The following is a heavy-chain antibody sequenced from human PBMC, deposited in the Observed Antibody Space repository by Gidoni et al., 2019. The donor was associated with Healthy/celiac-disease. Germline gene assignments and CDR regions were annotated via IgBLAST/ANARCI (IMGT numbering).Heavy chain of an antibody. CDR2: IYYSGST. CDR1: GGSISSYY. Sequence: QVQLQESGPGLVKPSATLSLTCTVSGGSISSYYWSWIRQPPGKVLEWIGYIYYSGSTNYNPSLKSRVTISVDTSKNQFSLKLSSVTAADTAVYYCARNRPGSGSYYNVDYWGQGTLVTVSS. J-gene: IGHJ4*02. CDR3: ARNRPGSGSYYNVDY. V-gene: IGHV4-59*01. D-gene: IGHD3-10*01.